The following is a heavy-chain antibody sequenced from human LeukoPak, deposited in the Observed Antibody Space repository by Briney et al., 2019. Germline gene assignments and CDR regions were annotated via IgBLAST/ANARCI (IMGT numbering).Heavy chain of an antibody. CDR3: AKGQDIVLVPAATYDY. V-gene: IGHV3-21*01. D-gene: IGHD2-2*01. Sequence: GGSLRLSCAASGFTFSSYSMNWVRQAPGKGLEWVSSISSSSSYIYYADSVKGRFTISRDNSKNTLYLQMNSLRAEDTAVYYCAKGQDIVLVPAATYDYWGQGTLVTVSS. CDR1: GFTFSSYS. J-gene: IGHJ4*02. CDR2: ISSSSSYI.